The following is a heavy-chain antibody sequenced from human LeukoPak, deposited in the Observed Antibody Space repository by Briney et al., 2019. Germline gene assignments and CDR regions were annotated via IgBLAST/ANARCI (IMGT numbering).Heavy chain of an antibody. CDR3: ARGGGGGYFGAFDI. D-gene: IGHD2-21*01. CDR1: GFTFSSYG. Sequence: GGSLRLSCAASGFTFSSYGMHWVRQAPGKGLEWVAVIWFDGSNKYYADSVKGRFTISRDNSKNTLYLQMNSLRAEDTAVYYCARGGGGGYFGAFDIWDQGTMVTVSS. V-gene: IGHV3-33*01. J-gene: IGHJ3*02. CDR2: IWFDGSNK.